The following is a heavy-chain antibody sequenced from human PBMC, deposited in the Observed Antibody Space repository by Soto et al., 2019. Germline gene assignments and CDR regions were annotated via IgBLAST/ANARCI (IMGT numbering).Heavy chain of an antibody. Sequence: ASVKVSCKTSGYTFTNYGISWVRQAPGQGLEWMAWISVYNGNTNYAHKLQGRVTMTTDTSTSTAYMELRSLRSDDTAVYYCARDQALPLRDYYHGMDVWGQGTTVTVS. D-gene: IGHD6-6*01. J-gene: IGHJ6*02. CDR1: GYTFTNYG. CDR3: ARDQALPLRDYYHGMDV. CDR2: ISVYNGNT. V-gene: IGHV1-18*01.